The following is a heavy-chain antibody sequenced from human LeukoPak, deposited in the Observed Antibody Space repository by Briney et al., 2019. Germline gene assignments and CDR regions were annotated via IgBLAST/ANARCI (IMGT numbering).Heavy chain of an antibody. D-gene: IGHD3-3*01. CDR2: INPSGGST. CDR3: ARDPTVITSSRITIFGAVKSPHNWFDP. Sequence: ASVKVSCKASGYTFTSYYIHWVRQAPGQGLEWMGIINPSGGSTTYAQKFQGRVTMTRDTSTITVYMELSSQRSEDTAVYYCARDPTVITSSRITIFGAVKSPHNWFDPWGQGTLVTVSS. J-gene: IGHJ5*02. V-gene: IGHV1-46*01. CDR1: GYTFTSYY.